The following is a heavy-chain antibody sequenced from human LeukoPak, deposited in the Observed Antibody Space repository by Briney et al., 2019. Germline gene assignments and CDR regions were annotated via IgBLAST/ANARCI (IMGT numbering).Heavy chain of an antibody. Sequence: ASVKVSCKASGYTFTSYGISWVRQAPGQRLEWMGWISAYNGNTNYAQKLQGRVIMTTDTSFHAASMDVRDLRSDHRAVYYFARDTPIGFGELFESFDYWGQGTLVTVSS. CDR2: ISAYNGNT. V-gene: IGHV1-18*01. CDR1: GYTFTSYG. CDR3: ARDTPIGFGELFESFDY. J-gene: IGHJ4*02. D-gene: IGHD3-10*01.